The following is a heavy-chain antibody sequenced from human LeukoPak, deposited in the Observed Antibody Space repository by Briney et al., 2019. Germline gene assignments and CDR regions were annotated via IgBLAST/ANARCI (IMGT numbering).Heavy chain of an antibody. D-gene: IGHD2-2*01. CDR3: ARDRLGSSTSAHLAV. Sequence: GGSLRLSCAASGFTFSSYWMSWVRQAPGKGLEWVAVISYDGSNKYYADSVKGRFTISRDNSKNTLYLQMNSLRAEDTAVYYCARDRLGSSTSAHLAVWGKGTTVTVSS. CDR2: ISYDGSNK. CDR1: GFTFSSYW. J-gene: IGHJ6*04. V-gene: IGHV3-30-3*01.